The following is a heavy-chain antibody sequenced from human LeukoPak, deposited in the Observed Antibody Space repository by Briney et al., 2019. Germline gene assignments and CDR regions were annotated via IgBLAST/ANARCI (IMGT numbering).Heavy chain of an antibody. Sequence: GGSLRLSCAASGFTFSDYYISWIRQAPGKGLEWVSYITTSGSSTYYADSVKGRFTISRDNAKNSLYLHMNSLRAEDTAVYYCARGILLHDAFDIWGQGTMVTVSS. CDR1: GFTFSDYY. V-gene: IGHV3-11*01. CDR2: ITTSGSST. D-gene: IGHD3-22*01. J-gene: IGHJ3*02. CDR3: ARGILLHDAFDI.